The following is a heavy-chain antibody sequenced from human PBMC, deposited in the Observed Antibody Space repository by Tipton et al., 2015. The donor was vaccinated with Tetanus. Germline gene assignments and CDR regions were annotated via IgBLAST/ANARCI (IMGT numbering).Heavy chain of an antibody. CDR1: GGSLSRYY. V-gene: IGHV4-34*01. CDR3: ARGTWLCTSTYHRHWLDP. CDR2: DEDNGSP. Sequence: LSLNCAVYGGSLSRYYWNWVRQPPGKGMEWVGEDEDNGSPNYNPSLKSRVPTSLNPSKKAFSPTLNSVTAADTAVYYCARGTWLCTSTYHRHWLDPWGQGTLVTVSS. D-gene: IGHD2-2*01. J-gene: IGHJ5*02.